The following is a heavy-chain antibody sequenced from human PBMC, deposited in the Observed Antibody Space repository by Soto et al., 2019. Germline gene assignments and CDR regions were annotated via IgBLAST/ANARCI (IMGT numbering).Heavy chain of an antibody. V-gene: IGHV4-31*03. Sequence: SETLSLTRTVSGGSISSDGYSWSWIRQHPGKGLEWIGYIYYSGSTYYNPSLKSRVTISVETSKNQFSLKLSSVTAADTAVYYCARDRRGYSGYVFDYWGQGTLVTVSS. CDR1: GGSISSDGYS. CDR3: ARDRRGYSGYVFDY. D-gene: IGHD5-12*01. CDR2: IYYSGST. J-gene: IGHJ4*02.